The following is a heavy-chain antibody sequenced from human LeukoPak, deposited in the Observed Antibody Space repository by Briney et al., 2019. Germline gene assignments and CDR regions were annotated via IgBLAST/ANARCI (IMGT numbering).Heavy chain of an antibody. Sequence: PGGSLRLSCAASGFTLSNYWMSWVRQAPGKGLEWVANIKQDGSKLSYVDSVKGRFTVSRDNAKNSLYLQMNSLRAEDTAVYYCARAQWSQFYYFDFWGQGTLVTVSS. CDR1: GFTLSNYW. CDR2: IKQDGSKL. V-gene: IGHV3-7*03. CDR3: ARAQWSQFYYFDF. J-gene: IGHJ4*02. D-gene: IGHD2-15*01.